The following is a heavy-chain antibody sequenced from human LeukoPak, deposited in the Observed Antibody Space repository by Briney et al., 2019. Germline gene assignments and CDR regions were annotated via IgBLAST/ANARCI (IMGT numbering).Heavy chain of an antibody. J-gene: IGHJ6*02. V-gene: IGHV3-74*01. D-gene: IGHD3-3*01. Sequence: PGGSLRLSCAASGFTFSSYWMHWVRQAPGKGLVWVSRINSDGSSTSYADSVKGRFTISRDNAKNSLYLQMNSLRAEDTALYYCAKDKGYDFWSNYERDGMDVWGQGTTVTVSS. CDR1: GFTFSSYW. CDR2: INSDGSST. CDR3: AKDKGYDFWSNYERDGMDV.